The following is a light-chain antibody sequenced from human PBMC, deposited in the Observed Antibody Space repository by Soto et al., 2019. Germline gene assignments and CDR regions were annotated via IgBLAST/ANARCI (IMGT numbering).Light chain of an antibody. V-gene: IGKV3-15*01. CDR1: QTVTTD. J-gene: IGKJ1*01. Sequence: IVMPQYHVTLSVSPGERATLSCRAIQTVTTDLAWYQQKPGQAPRLVIHGASTRATDFPARFSGSGSGTEFTLTITSLQSEDFAVYYCQQYNSWPLTWTFGQGTKVDI. CDR3: QQYNSWPLTWT. CDR2: GAS.